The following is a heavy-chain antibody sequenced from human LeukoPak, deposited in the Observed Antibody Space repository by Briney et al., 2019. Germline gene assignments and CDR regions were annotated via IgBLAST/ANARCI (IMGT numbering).Heavy chain of an antibody. CDR1: GFSFSSYW. D-gene: IGHD5-12*01. CDR3: ARPQRRGYSGYGSGGYLY. J-gene: IGHJ4*02. CDR2: IKADGSEK. Sequence: PGGSLRLSCAASGFSFSSYWMSWVRQAPGKGLEWVANIKADGSEKYYVDSVRGRFTISRDNVDNSLALQMNSLRDEDTAVYYCARPQRRGYSGYGSGGYLYWGQGILVTVSS. V-gene: IGHV3-7*01.